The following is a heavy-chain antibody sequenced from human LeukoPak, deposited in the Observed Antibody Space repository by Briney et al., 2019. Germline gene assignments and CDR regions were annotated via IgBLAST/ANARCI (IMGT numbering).Heavy chain of an antibody. J-gene: IGHJ4*02. CDR1: GFNFSSYW. V-gene: IGHV3-30*18. Sequence: PGGSLRLSCAAAGFNFSSYWMTWVRQAPGKGLEWVAIISYDGSNKYFADSVKGRFTISRDNSKNTLYLQMNSLRAEDTAVYYCAKDYGDSFNYWGQGTLVTVSS. CDR2: ISYDGSNK. D-gene: IGHD4-17*01. CDR3: AKDYGDSFNY.